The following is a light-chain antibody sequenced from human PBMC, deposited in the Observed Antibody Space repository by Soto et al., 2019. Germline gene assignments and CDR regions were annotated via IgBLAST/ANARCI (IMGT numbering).Light chain of an antibody. CDR1: QSISNW. CDR3: QQYNSYSPRLT. Sequence: DIQMTQSPSTLSASVGHRVTITCRASQSISNWLAWYQQKPGKAPKLLIYRASSLESGVPSRFSGSGSGTEFTLTISSLQPEDFATYYCQQYNSYSPRLTFGGGTKV. V-gene: IGKV1-5*03. J-gene: IGKJ4*01. CDR2: RAS.